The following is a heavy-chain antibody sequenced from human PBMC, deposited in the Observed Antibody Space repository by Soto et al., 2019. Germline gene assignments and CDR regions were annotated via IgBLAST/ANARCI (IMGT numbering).Heavy chain of an antibody. Sequence: ASETLSLTCDVSGVSISSSHWWCWLRQPPGKGLEWIGEVYHSGSANYNPSLQRRVSMSVDKSKNQFSLRLSSVTAADTALYYCARIAVVPSALDPWGQGTLVTVS. CDR3: ARIAVVPSALDP. V-gene: IGHV4-4*02. CDR1: GVSISSSHW. J-gene: IGHJ5*02. D-gene: IGHD2-2*01. CDR2: VYHSGSA.